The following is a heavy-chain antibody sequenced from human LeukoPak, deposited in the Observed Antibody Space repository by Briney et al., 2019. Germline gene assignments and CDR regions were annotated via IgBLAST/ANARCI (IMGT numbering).Heavy chain of an antibody. J-gene: IGHJ3*02. Sequence: GGSLRLSCAASGFTFSDYYMSWIRQAPGKGLEWLSYINPTSGYTPYADSVRGRITISRDNAKNSLYLQMNSLRAEDTAVYYCARESWSDSVAFDIWGLGTMVIVSS. V-gene: IGHV3-11*05. D-gene: IGHD3-3*01. CDR2: INPTSGYT. CDR3: ARESWSDSVAFDI. CDR1: GFTFSDYY.